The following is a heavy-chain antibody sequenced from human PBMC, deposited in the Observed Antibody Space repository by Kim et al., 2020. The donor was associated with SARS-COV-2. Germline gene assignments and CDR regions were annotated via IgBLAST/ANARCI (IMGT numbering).Heavy chain of an antibody. J-gene: IGHJ4*02. V-gene: IGHV1-46*01. D-gene: IGHD4-17*01. CDR3: ASWVGYGERFDY. Sequence: SYAQKFQGRVTMTRDTSASTVYMELSSLRSEDTAMYYCASWVGYGERFDYWGQGTLVTVSS.